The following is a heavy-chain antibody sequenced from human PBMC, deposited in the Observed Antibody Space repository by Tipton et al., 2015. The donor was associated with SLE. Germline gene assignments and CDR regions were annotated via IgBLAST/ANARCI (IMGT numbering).Heavy chain of an antibody. CDR2: IYYSGTT. Sequence: TLSLTCIVSGDSIISSYWSWIRQPPGKGLEWIGYIYYSGTTNYNPSLKSRVTISVDTSIKQFSLKVTSVTASDTAVYYCARLERDAYYWFDPWGQGTLVTVSS. D-gene: IGHD5-24*01. V-gene: IGHV4-59*08. CDR1: GDSIISSY. J-gene: IGHJ5*02. CDR3: ARLERDAYYWFDP.